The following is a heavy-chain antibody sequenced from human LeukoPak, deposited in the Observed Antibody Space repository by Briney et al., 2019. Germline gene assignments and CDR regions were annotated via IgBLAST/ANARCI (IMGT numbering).Heavy chain of an antibody. CDR2: INPSGGST. Sequence: GASVKVSCKASGYTFTSYYMHWVRQAPGQGLEWMGIINPSGGSTSYAQKFQGRVTMTRDMSTSTVYMELSSLRSEDTAVYYCARVPPIYYGRAYFDYWGQGTLVTVSS. D-gene: IGHD3-10*02. V-gene: IGHV1-46*01. CDR3: ARVPPIYYGRAYFDY. CDR1: GYTFTSYY. J-gene: IGHJ4*02.